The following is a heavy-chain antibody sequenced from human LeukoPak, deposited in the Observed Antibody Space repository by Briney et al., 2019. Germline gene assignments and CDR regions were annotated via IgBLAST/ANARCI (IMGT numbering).Heavy chain of an antibody. CDR3: AGGPQYSGSYGD. J-gene: IGHJ4*02. CDR1: GFTFSSYE. Sequence: GGSLRLSCAASGFTFSSYEMNWVRQAPGKGLEWISYISTSGGTIYYTDSVKGRFTISRDNAKNSLYLQVNSLRVEDTALYYCAGGPQYSGSYGDWGQGTLVTVSS. CDR2: ISTSGGTI. D-gene: IGHD1-26*01. V-gene: IGHV3-48*03.